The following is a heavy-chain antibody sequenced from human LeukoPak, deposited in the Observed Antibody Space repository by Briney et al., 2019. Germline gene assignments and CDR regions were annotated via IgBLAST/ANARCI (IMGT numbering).Heavy chain of an antibody. CDR3: ARSYSSGWYRDYYYYMDV. V-gene: IGHV1-18*01. Sequence: ASVEVSCKASGYTFTSYGISWVRQAPGQGLEWMGWISAYNGNTNYAQKLQGRVTMTTDTSTSTAYMELRSLRSDDTAVYYCARSYSSGWYRDYYYYMDVWGKGTTVTVSS. J-gene: IGHJ6*03. CDR2: ISAYNGNT. CDR1: GYTFTSYG. D-gene: IGHD6-19*01.